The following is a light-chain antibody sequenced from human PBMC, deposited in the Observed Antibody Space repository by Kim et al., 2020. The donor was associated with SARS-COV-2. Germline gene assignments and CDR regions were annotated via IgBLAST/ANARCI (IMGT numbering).Light chain of an antibody. Sequence: EIVLTQSPGTLSLSPGERATLSCRASQSVSSSYLAWYQQKPGQAPRLLIYGASSRATGIPDRFSGSGSGTDFTLTISRLEPEDFAVYYCQQYGSSPPMYTFGQGTSWRS. V-gene: IGKV3-20*01. CDR2: GAS. J-gene: IGKJ2*01. CDR1: QSVSSSY. CDR3: QQYGSSPPMYT.